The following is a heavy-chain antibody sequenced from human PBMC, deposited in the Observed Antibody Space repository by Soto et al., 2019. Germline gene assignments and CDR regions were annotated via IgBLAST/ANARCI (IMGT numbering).Heavy chain of an antibody. CDR3: ARDRGGSSSSIIPPKYYFDY. CDR2: MGGSGRST. Sequence: GGSLRLSCVASGFTFSSYAMTWVRQAPGKGLEWVSSMGGSGRSTYYADSVKGRFTISRDNSKNTLYLQMNSLRAEDTAVYYCARDRGGSSSSIIPPKYYFDYWGQGTLVTVSS. D-gene: IGHD6-6*01. CDR1: GFTFSSYA. V-gene: IGHV3-23*01. J-gene: IGHJ4*02.